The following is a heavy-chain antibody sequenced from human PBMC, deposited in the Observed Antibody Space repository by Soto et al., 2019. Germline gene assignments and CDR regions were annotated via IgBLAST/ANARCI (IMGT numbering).Heavy chain of an antibody. CDR1: GYTFTSYG. CDR3: ARGGNYDILTGYPYLFDP. J-gene: IGHJ5*02. D-gene: IGHD3-9*01. V-gene: IGHV1-18*01. CDR2: ISAYNGNT. Sequence: ASVKVSCKASGYTFTSYGIIWVRQAPGQGLEWMGWISAYNGNTNYAQKLQGRVTMTTDTSTSTAYMELRSLRSDDTAVYYCARGGNYDILTGYPYLFDPWGQGTLVTVSS.